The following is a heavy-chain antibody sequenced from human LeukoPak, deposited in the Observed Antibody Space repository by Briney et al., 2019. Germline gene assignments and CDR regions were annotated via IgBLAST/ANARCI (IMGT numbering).Heavy chain of an antibody. Sequence: ASVKVSCKASGSTFSSDEVNWVRQATGQGLGWMGWVNPNSGGTDYTPKFQGRLTITRNTSISTVYMELTGLRSEDTAVYYCARGETKFGFRGWFYYLDVWGRGTTVTVSS. V-gene: IGHV1-8*01. CDR1: GSTFSSDE. CDR2: VNPNSGGT. J-gene: IGHJ6*03. D-gene: IGHD3-10*01. CDR3: ARGETKFGFRGWFYYLDV.